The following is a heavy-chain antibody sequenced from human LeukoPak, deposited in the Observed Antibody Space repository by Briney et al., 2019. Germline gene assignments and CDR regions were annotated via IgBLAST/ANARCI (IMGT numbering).Heavy chain of an antibody. CDR2: ISPGDSDT. V-gene: IGHV5-51*01. CDR1: GYSFTSYW. Sequence: GESLKISCKVSGYSFTSYWIAWVRQMPGKGLEWMGIISPGDSDTRYSPSFQGQVTILADKSISTAYLQWSSLKASDTAIFYCARRSSIAVRLFDYWGQGTLVTVSS. D-gene: IGHD6-6*01. CDR3: ARRSSIAVRLFDY. J-gene: IGHJ4*02.